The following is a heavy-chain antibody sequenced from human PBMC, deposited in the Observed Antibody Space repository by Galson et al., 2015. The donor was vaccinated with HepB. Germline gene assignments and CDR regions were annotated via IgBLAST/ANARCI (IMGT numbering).Heavy chain of an antibody. Sequence: SVKVSCKASGGSFSSYAISWVRQAPGQGLEWMGRINPNSGGTNYAQKFQGRVTMTRDTSISTAYMELSRLRSDDTAVYYCATQSGGYSSSWYGWGYYYMDVWGKGTTVTVSS. CDR1: GGSFSSYA. CDR2: INPNSGGT. CDR3: ATQSGGYSSSWYGWGYYYMDV. J-gene: IGHJ6*03. D-gene: IGHD6-13*01. V-gene: IGHV1-2*06.